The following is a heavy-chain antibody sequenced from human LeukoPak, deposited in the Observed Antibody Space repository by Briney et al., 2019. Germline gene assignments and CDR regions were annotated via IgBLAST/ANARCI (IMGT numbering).Heavy chain of an antibody. V-gene: IGHV3-7*01. D-gene: IGHD6-19*01. CDR2: IKQDGSEK. J-gene: IGHJ4*02. CDR3: ARDTSSGWVFDY. Sequence: ANIKQDGSEKYYVDSVKGRFTISRDNAKNSLYLQMNSLRAEDTAVYYCARDTSSGWVFDYWGQGTLVTVSS.